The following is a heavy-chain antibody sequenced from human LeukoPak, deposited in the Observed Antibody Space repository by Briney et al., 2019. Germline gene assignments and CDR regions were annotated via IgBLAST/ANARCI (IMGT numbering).Heavy chain of an antibody. CDR3: ARSIGLTGGGVDV. D-gene: IGHD3-9*01. J-gene: IGHJ6*02. CDR1: GFTFSDYN. CDR2: ITNGRSTI. V-gene: IGHV3-11*01. Sequence: GGSLRLSCAASGFTFSDYNMNWVRQAPGKGLEWVSYITNGRSTIHHADSVKGRFTISRDNAKKTLYLQMNSLRAEDTAVYYCARSIGLTGGGVDVWGQGTTVTVSS.